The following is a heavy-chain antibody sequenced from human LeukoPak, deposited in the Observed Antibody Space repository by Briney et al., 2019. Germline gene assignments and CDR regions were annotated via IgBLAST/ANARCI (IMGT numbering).Heavy chain of an antibody. CDR1: GYTFTTYV. D-gene: IGHD3-16*01. J-gene: IGHJ4*02. CDR3: ATGGLARFDY. Sequence: GASVKVSCTASGYTFTTYVVTWVRQAPGQGLDWMGSISVYTGNTNYAQTLQGRVSLTTDTSTSTAYMEVRSLRSDDTAMDYCATGGLARFDYWGQGTLVTVS. V-gene: IGHV1-18*01. CDR2: ISVYTGNT.